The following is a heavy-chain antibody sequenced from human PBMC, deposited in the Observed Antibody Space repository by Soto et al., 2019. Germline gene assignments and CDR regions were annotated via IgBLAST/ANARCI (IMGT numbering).Heavy chain of an antibody. V-gene: IGHV1-69*13. D-gene: IGHD3-9*01. Sequence: ASVKVSCKASGGTFSSYSISWVRQAPGQGLEWMGGIIPIFGTANYAQKFQGRVTMTADESTSTAYMEVRSLRSDDTAVYYCAREGANDILTGYSEGYWFDPWGQGTLVTVSS. CDR2: IIPIFGTA. CDR1: GGTFSSYS. J-gene: IGHJ5*02. CDR3: AREGANDILTGYSEGYWFDP.